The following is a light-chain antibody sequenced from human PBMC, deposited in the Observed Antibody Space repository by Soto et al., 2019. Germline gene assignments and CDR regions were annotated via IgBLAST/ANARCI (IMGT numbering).Light chain of an antibody. CDR2: DAS. J-gene: IGKJ4*01. CDR1: QSVSSY. V-gene: IGKV3-11*01. Sequence: DIVVTQSPATLSLSPGERATLSCRASQSVSSYLAWCQQKPGQAPRLLIYDASNRATGIPARFSGSGSGTDFTLTISSLEPEDFAVYYCQQRSIWPPTFGGGTKVEIK. CDR3: QQRSIWPPT.